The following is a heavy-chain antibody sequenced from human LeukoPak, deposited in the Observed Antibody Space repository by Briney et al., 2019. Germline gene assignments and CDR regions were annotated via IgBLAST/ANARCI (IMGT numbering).Heavy chain of an antibody. D-gene: IGHD3-10*01. V-gene: IGHV4-39*01. CDR2: INYSGST. J-gene: IGHJ4*02. Sequence: SETLSLTCTVSGGSVSSTTYYWSWIRQPSGKGLEWIASINYSGSTYYNPSLKSRVTISVDTSENQFSLKLSSVTAADTAVYYCARYVVYGSGKYYFDYWGQGTLVTVSS. CDR3: ARYVVYGSGKYYFDY. CDR1: GGSVSSTTYY.